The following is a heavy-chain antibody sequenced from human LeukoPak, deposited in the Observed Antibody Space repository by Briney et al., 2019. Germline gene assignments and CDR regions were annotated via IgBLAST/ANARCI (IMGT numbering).Heavy chain of an antibody. Sequence: GGSLRLSCAASGFTFSSYAMHWVRQAPGKGLEWVAVISYDGSNKYYADSVKGRFTISRDNSKSTLYLQMNSLRAEDTAVYYCARSDLRYDSSGKLDYWGQGTLVTVSS. V-gene: IGHV3-30-3*01. CDR3: ARSDLRYDSSGKLDY. J-gene: IGHJ4*02. CDR2: ISYDGSNK. D-gene: IGHD3-22*01. CDR1: GFTFSSYA.